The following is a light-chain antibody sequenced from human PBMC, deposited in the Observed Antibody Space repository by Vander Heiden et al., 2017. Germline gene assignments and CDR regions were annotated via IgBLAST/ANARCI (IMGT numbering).Light chain of an antibody. J-gene: IGKJ2*01. Sequence: DIQMTQSPPSLSASVGDRVTITCRASQNINTYLVWYQQKPGKAPDLLIYAASTLQSDVPSRFSDSGSDTDFTLTISGLHPDDFATYYCQQSYSIPFTFGQGTRLEVK. CDR1: QNINTY. CDR2: AAS. CDR3: QQSYSIPFT. V-gene: IGKV1-39*01.